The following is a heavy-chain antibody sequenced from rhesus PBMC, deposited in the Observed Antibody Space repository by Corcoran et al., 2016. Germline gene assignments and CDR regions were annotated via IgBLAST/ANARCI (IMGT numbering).Heavy chain of an antibody. CDR1: GGSIRSRS. Sequence: LQLQESGPGLVTPSETLSFTCAFSGGSIRSRSWSWIRQGPGKGLEWIGYIYGSGSSTNYNPSLKSRVTLSVDTSKNQLSLKLSSVTAADTAVYYCARAQMNSLDSWGQGVLVTVSS. CDR2: IYGSGSST. D-gene: IGHD1-32*01. CDR3: ARAQMNSLDS. J-gene: IGHJ4*01. V-gene: IGHV4-169*01.